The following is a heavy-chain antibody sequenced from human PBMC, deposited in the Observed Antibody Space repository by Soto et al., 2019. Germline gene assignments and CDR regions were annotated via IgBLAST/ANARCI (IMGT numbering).Heavy chain of an antibody. CDR2: IIPIFGTA. D-gene: IGHD3-22*01. V-gene: IGHV1-69*13. J-gene: IGHJ5*02. CDR3: ARGQSGSSGYSDWFDP. CDR1: GGTFSSYA. Sequence: SVKVSCKASGGTFSSYAISWVRQAPGQGLEWMGGIIPIFGTANYAQKFQGRVTITADESTSTAYMELSSLRSEDTAVYYCARGQSGSSGYSDWFDPWGQGTLVTVSS.